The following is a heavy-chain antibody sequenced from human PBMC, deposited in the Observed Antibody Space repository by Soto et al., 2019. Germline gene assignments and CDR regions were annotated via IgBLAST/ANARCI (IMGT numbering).Heavy chain of an antibody. Sequence: TSETLSLTCTVSGGSISSGDYYWSWIRQPPGKGLEWIGYIYYSGSTYYNPSLKSRVTISVDTSKNQFSLKLSSVTAADTAVYYCARDQSGSYGMVGYYNGMDVWGQGTTVTVSS. CDR3: ARDQSGSYGMVGYYNGMDV. CDR1: GGSISSGDYY. CDR2: IYYSGST. J-gene: IGHJ6*01. D-gene: IGHD1-26*01. V-gene: IGHV4-30-4*01.